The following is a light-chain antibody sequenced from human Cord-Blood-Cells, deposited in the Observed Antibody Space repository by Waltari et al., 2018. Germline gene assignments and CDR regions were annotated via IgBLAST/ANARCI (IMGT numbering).Light chain of an antibody. Sequence: DIVLRLPPGTRSLSAGDRASLSCRASQSVRRSYLPWYQQKPGQAPSPLIYGASSRATGIPDRFSGSRAGTEFTLTISRLEPDNFAVYYCQQYGSSPRTFGQGTKVEIK. J-gene: IGKJ1*01. CDR3: QQYGSSPRT. CDR1: QSVRRSY. V-gene: IGKV3-20*01. CDR2: GAS.